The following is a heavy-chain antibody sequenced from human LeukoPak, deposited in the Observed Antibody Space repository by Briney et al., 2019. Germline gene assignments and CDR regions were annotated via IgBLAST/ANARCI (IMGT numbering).Heavy chain of an antibody. Sequence: GESLKISCKGSGYSFTSYWIGWVRQMPGKGLEWMGIIYPGDSDTRYSPSFQGQVTISADKSISTAYLQWSSLKASDTAMYYCARRPHCSTTSCYDFDYWGRGTLVTVSS. CDR2: IYPGDSDT. CDR1: GYSFTSYW. CDR3: ARRPHCSTTSCYDFDY. V-gene: IGHV5-51*01. J-gene: IGHJ2*01. D-gene: IGHD2-2*01.